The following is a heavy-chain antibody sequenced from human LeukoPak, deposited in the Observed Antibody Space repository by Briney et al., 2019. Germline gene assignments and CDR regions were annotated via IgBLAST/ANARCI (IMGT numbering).Heavy chain of an antibody. CDR3: AKDYHLNGATLPGH. J-gene: IGHJ4*02. CDR1: GFTFRNYG. Sequence: GGSLRLSCAGSGFTFRNYGMHWIRQAPGKGLEWLTLISYDGSNQFYADSVKGRFTISRDDSKGTLYLQMDGLRPEDTAVYFCAKDYHLNGATLPGHWGQGTLVTVSS. D-gene: IGHD1-14*01. CDR2: ISYDGSNQ. V-gene: IGHV3-30*18.